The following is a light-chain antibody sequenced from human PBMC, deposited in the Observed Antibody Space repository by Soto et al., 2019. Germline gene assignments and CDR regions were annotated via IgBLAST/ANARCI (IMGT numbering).Light chain of an antibody. CDR3: QHYGNSPLYT. V-gene: IGKV3-20*01. CDR2: GAS. Sequence: EVVLTQSPGTLSLSPGERATLSCRASQSISSRSLAWFQQKPGQAPRLLIYGASKTATGIPDRFSGSGSETDFTLSISRLEPEDFAVYYCQHYGNSPLYTFGQGTKLEIK. J-gene: IGKJ2*01. CDR1: QSISSRS.